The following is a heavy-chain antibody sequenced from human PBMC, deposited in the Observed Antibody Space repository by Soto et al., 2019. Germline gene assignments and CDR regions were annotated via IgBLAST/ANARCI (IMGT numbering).Heavy chain of an antibody. J-gene: IGHJ4*02. V-gene: IGHV3-64D*06. CDR2: ISSNGGST. CDR1: GFTFDDYA. D-gene: IGHD6-19*01. CDR3: VSGYSSGWSGDYFDY. Sequence: PGGSLRLSCAASGFTFDDYAMHWVRQAPGKGLEYVSAISSNGGSTYYADSVKGRFTISRDNSKNTLYLQMSSLRAEDTAVYYCVSGYSSGWSGDYFDYWGQGTLVTVSS.